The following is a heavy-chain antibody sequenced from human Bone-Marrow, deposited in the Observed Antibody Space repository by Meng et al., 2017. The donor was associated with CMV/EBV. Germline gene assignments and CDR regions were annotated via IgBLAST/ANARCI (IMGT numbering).Heavy chain of an antibody. CDR3: ASWVGDKVVPAAMRGDY. Sequence: QVQWVQAGAEVKKPGSAVKVSCKAAGGTFSSYAISWVRQAPGQGLEWMGGIIPIFGTANYAQKFQGRVTITADESTSTAYMELSSLRSEDTAVYYCASWVGDKVVPAAMRGDYWGQGTLVTVSS. CDR2: IIPIFGTA. CDR1: GGTFSSYA. J-gene: IGHJ4*02. D-gene: IGHD2-2*01. V-gene: IGHV1-69*12.